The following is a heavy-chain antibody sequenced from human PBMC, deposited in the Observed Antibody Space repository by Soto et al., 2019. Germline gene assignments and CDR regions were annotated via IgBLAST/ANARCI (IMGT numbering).Heavy chain of an antibody. CDR2: TYYRSKWYN. V-gene: IGHV6-1*01. CDR1: GDSVSSNSAA. Sequence: PAQTLSLTCAISGDSVSSNSAAWNWIRQSPSRGLEWLGRTYYRSKWYNDYAVSVKSRITINPDTSKNQFSLQLNSVTPEDTAVYYCARDTPITIFGYYYGMDVWGQGTTVTVSS. J-gene: IGHJ6*02. CDR3: ARDTPITIFGYYYGMDV. D-gene: IGHD3-3*01.